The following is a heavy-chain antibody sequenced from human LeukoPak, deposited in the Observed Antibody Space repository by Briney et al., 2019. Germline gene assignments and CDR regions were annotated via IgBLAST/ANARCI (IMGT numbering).Heavy chain of an antibody. D-gene: IGHD6-13*01. Sequence: GGSLRLSCAASGFTFSSYAMSWVRQAPGKGLEWVSCISSSSSDIYYADSVKGRFTISRDNAKNSLYLQMNSLRAEDTAVYYCARDRTAAWTDDAFDIWGQGTMVTVSS. CDR2: ISSSSSDI. V-gene: IGHV3-21*01. CDR1: GFTFSSYA. J-gene: IGHJ3*02. CDR3: ARDRTAAWTDDAFDI.